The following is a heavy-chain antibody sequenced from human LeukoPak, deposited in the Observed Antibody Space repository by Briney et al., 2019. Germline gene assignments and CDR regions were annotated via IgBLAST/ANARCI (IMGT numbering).Heavy chain of an antibody. CDR2: ISSNGHRT. D-gene: IGHD2-15*01. CDR1: GFTFSNYA. V-gene: IGHV3-64*04. J-gene: IGHJ6*02. CDR3: ARVSCTGGSCKPYSYFDMDV. Sequence: SGGSRRLSCSASGFTFSNYAMHWVRQAPGKGLEHVSVISSNGHRTYYAGSVKGRFTISRDNSKNTLYLQMNSLRAEDTAVYYCARVSCTGGSCKPYSYFDMDVWGQGTTVTVSS.